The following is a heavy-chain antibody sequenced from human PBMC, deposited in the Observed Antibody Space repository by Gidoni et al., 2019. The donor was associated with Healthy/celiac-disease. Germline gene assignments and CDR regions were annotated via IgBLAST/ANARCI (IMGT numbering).Heavy chain of an antibody. CDR3: ARVFWSGWGLGLDY. V-gene: IGHV4-34*01. CDR2: INHSGST. Sequence: GEINHSGSTNYNPSLKSRVTISVDTSKNQFSLKLSSVTAADTAVYYCARVFWSGWGLGLDYWGQGTLVTVSS. J-gene: IGHJ4*02. D-gene: IGHD3-3*01.